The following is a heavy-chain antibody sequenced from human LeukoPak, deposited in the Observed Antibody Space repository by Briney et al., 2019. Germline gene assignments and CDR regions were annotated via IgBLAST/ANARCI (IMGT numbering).Heavy chain of an antibody. V-gene: IGHV3-48*01. CDR2: ISSSSSTI. Sequence: PGGSLRLSCAASGFTFSSYSMNWVRQAPGKGLEWVSYISSSSSTIYYADSVKGRFTISRDNSKNTLYLQTNSLRAEDTAVYYCAKDPASMIVVLYYFDYWGQGTLVTVSS. CDR3: AKDPASMIVVLYYFDY. J-gene: IGHJ4*02. D-gene: IGHD3-22*01. CDR1: GFTFSSYS.